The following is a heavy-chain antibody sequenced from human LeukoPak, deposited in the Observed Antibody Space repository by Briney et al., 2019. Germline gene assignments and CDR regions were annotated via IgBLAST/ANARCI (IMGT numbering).Heavy chain of an antibody. J-gene: IGHJ4*02. CDR2: IWYDGSNK. CDR3: ARGIAAAEPNY. Sequence: GRSLRLSCAASGFTFSSYGMHWVRQAPGKGLEWVAVIWYDGSNKYYADSVKGRFTISRDNSKNTLYLQMNSLRAEDTAVYYCARGIAAAEPNYWGQGTLVTVSS. CDR1: GFTFSSYG. D-gene: IGHD6-13*01. V-gene: IGHV3-33*01.